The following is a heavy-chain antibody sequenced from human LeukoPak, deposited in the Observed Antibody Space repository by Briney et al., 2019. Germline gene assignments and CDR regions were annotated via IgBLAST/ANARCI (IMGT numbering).Heavy chain of an antibody. D-gene: IGHD3-22*01. CDR2: INPSGGST. CDR1: GYTFTSYY. CDR3: ATVYYDSKSGGDWFDP. V-gene: IGHV1-46*01. Sequence: ASVKVSCKASGYTFTSYYMHWVRQAPGQGLEWMGIINPSGGSTSYAQKFQGRVTMTRDTSTSTVYMELSSLRSEDTAVYYCATVYYDSKSGGDWFDPWGQGTLVTVSS. J-gene: IGHJ5*02.